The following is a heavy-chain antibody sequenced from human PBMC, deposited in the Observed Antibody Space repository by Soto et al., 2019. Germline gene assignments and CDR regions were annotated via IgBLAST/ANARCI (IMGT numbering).Heavy chain of an antibody. Sequence: QVQLVESGGGVVQPGTSLRLSCAASGFTFRNYGMHWVRQAPGKGLEWVAVISYEGNNKYYADSVKGRFTISRDNSEKALYLQMDSLRVEDTAVYYCAKVKSMKTLGDAFDIWGQGTQVTVSS. CDR1: GFTFRNYG. J-gene: IGHJ3*02. V-gene: IGHV3-30*18. D-gene: IGHD3-16*01. CDR2: ISYEGNNK. CDR3: AKVKSMKTLGDAFDI.